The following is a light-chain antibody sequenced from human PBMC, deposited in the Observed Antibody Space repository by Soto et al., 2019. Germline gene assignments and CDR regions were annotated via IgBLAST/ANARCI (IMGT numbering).Light chain of an antibody. CDR3: QQSYSTPFT. CDR2: AAS. J-gene: IGKJ3*01. CDR1: QSISNY. Sequence: DIQMTQSPSSLSASVGDRVTIICRASQSISNYLNWYQQKPGKAPRLLIYAASSLQGGVPSRFSGSGSGTDFTLTISSLQPEDFATYYCQQSYSTPFTFGPGTKVDIK. V-gene: IGKV1-39*01.